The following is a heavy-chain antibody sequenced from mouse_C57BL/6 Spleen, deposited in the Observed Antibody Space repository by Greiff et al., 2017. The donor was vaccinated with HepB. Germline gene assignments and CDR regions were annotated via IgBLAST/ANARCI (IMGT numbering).Heavy chain of an antibody. J-gene: IGHJ2*01. CDR3: ARFTTVVALDY. D-gene: IGHD1-1*01. V-gene: IGHV1-69*01. CDR2: IDPSDSYT. CDR1: GYTFTSYW. Sequence: QVQLQQPGAELVMPGASVKLSCKASGYTFTSYWMHWVKQRPGQGLEWIGEIDPSDSYTNYNQKFKGKSTLTVDKSSSTAYMQHSSLTSEDSAVYYCARFTTVVALDYWGQGTTLTVSS.